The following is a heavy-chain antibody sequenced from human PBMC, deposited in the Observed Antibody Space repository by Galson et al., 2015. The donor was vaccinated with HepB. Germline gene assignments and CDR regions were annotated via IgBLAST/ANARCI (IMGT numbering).Heavy chain of an antibody. V-gene: IGHV1-18*04. J-gene: IGHJ6*02. CDR3: ARVRFLEWLSIHYYYYYGMDV. CDR1: GYTFTSYG. D-gene: IGHD3-3*01. Sequence: SVTVSCKASGYTFTSYGISWVRQAPGQGLEWMGWISAYNGNTNYAQKLQGRVTMTTDTSTSTAYMELRSLRSDDTAVYYCARVRFLEWLSIHYYYYYGMDVWGQGTTVTVSS. CDR2: ISAYNGNT.